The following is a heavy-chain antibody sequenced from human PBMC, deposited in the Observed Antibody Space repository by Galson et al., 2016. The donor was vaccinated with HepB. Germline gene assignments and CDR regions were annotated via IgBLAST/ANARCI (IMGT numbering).Heavy chain of an antibody. J-gene: IGHJ6*02. V-gene: IGHV3-7*01. D-gene: IGHD1-7*01. CDR2: IKQDGSEE. Sequence: SLRLSCAASGFPLGSYWMTWVRQAPGKGLEWVANIKQDGSEEYYLDSVKGRFTISRDNAKNSLFLQMNSLRAEDTAVYYCARHELFYPHYGMDFWGQGTPVTVSS. CDR1: GFPLGSYW. CDR3: ARHELFYPHYGMDF.